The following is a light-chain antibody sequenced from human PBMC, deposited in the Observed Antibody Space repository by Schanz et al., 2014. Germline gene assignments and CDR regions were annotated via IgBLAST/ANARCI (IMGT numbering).Light chain of an antibody. V-gene: IGLV2-14*01. J-gene: IGLJ3*02. CDR2: DVS. CDR3: SSYTSSSLLV. CDR1: SSDVGGYNY. Sequence: QSALTQPASVSGSPGQSITLSCPGTSSDVGGYNYVSWYQQHPGKAPKLMIYDVSNRPSGVSNRFSGSKSGNTASLTISGLQAEDEADYYCSSYTSSSLLVFGGGTKLTVL.